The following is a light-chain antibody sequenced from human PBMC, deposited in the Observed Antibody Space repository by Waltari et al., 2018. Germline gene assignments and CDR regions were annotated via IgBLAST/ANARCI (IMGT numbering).Light chain of an antibody. CDR3: GTWDTSLNTWV. J-gene: IGLJ3*02. Sequence: QSVLTQPPSVSAAPGQTVTISCSGTSSNIGRSFVSWYQQFPGTAPKLLIHDNDERPSGIPDRFSGSKSGTSATLGITGLQTGDEADYHCGTWDTSLNTWVFGGGTKLTVL. V-gene: IGLV1-51*01. CDR1: SSNIGRSF. CDR2: DND.